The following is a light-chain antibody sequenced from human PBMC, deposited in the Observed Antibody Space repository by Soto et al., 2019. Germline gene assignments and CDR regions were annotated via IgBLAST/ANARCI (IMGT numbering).Light chain of an antibody. V-gene: IGKV1-5*03. J-gene: IGKJ1*01. CDR3: PHYNSYSEA. CDR2: KAS. Sequence: DSQLTKSPSTLSGYERDRITITCRASQAISSWLAWYLQTPGKAPKLLIYKASTLKSGVPSRFSGSGSGTACTRTISSLQPDDVSTNYCPHYNSYSEAFCPGTKVDIK. CDR1: QAISSW.